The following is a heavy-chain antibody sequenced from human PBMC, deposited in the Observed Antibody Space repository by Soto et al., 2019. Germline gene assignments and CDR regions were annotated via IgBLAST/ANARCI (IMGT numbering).Heavy chain of an antibody. CDR1: GYTFTSYA. CDR2: INAGNGNT. D-gene: IGHD2-2*01. J-gene: IGHJ4*02. CDR3: ARDPLFSTPIVVVPAAKVTPQYYFDY. Sequence: GASVKVSCKASGYTFTSYAMHWVRQAPGQRLEWMGWINAGNGNTKYSQKFQGRVTITRDTSASTAYMELSSLRSEDTAVYYCARDPLFSTPIVVVPAAKVTPQYYFDYWGKGTLVTVSS. V-gene: IGHV1-3*01.